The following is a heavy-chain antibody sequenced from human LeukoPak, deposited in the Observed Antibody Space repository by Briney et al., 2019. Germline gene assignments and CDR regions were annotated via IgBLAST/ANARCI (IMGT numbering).Heavy chain of an antibody. CDR3: ARDESGSSWSQGSR. J-gene: IGHJ4*02. V-gene: IGHV3-11*01. CDR2: ISSSGSTI. Sequence: TGGSLRLSCAAPGFTFSDYYMSWIRQAPGKGLEWVSYISSSGSTIYYADSVKGRFTISRDNAKNSLYLQMNSLRAEDTAVYYCARDESGSSWSQGSRWGQGTLVTVSS. CDR1: GFTFSDYY. D-gene: IGHD6-13*01.